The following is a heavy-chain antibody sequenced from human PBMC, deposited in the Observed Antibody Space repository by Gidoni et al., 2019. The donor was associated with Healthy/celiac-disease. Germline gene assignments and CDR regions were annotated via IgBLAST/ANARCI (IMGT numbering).Heavy chain of an antibody. J-gene: IGHJ6*03. CDR3: ARKRTGDYGELDYYYYYMDV. V-gene: IGHV1-69*01. CDR2: IIPIFGTA. Sequence: QVQLVQSGAEVKKPGSSVKVSCKASGGTFSSYAISWVRQAPGQGLEWMGGIIPIFGTANYAQKFQGRVTITADESTSIAYMELSSLRSEDTAVYYCARKRTGDYGELDYYYYYMDVWGKGTTVTVSS. CDR1: GGTFSSYA. D-gene: IGHD4-17*01.